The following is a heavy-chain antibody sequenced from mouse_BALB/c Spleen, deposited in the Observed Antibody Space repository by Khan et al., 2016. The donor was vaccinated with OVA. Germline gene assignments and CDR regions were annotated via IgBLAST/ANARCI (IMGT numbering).Heavy chain of an antibody. CDR2: INTYTGEP. V-gene: IGHV9-3-1*01. J-gene: IGHJ2*01. Sequence: QIQLVQSGPELKKPGETVKISCKASGYTFTDYVMNWVKQSPGKGLKWMGWINTYTGEPTYADDFKGRFAFSLEASASTAYLQSNSLKNEDTATYFCTRFHGGYWGQGTTLTVSS. CDR1: GYTFTDYV. CDR3: TRFHGGY.